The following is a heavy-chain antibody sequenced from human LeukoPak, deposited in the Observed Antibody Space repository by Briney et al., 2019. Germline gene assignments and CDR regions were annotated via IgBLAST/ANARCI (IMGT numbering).Heavy chain of an antibody. CDR1: GFTFRNYV. J-gene: IGHJ3*02. CDR3: ARRYLAFDI. Sequence: GSLRLPCTASGFTFRNYVMSWVRQAPGKGLEWVSSIRSSGDDTSSADSVKGRFTISRDNSKNTLYLQMNSLRAEDTAVYYCARRYLAFDIWGQGTMVTVSS. CDR2: IRSSGDDT. D-gene: IGHD1-1*01. V-gene: IGHV3-23*01.